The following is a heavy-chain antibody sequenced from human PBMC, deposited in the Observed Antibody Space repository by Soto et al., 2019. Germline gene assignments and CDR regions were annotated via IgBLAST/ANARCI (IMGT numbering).Heavy chain of an antibody. CDR3: AKDLGPHSYASSGYYRVGPWY. D-gene: IGHD3-22*01. J-gene: IGHJ1*01. CDR2: IGGSGGST. Sequence: GGSLRLSCAASGFTFSSYAMSWVRQAPGKGLEWVSAIGGSGGSTYYADSVKGRFTISRDNSKNTLYLQMNSLRAEDTAVYYYAKDLGPHSYASSGYYRVGPWYGGQGTLVTVSS. CDR1: GFTFSSYA. V-gene: IGHV3-23*01.